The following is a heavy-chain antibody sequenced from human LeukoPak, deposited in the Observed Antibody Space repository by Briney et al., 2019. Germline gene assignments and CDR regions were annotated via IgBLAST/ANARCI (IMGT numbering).Heavy chain of an antibody. Sequence: PGGSLRLSCAASGFTFSSYTMNWVRQAPGKGLEWVSYISSSSSTTYYADSVKGRFTISRDNAKNSLYLQMNSLRAEDTAVYYCARVWGWSGDYFDYWGQGTLVTVSS. V-gene: IGHV3-48*04. D-gene: IGHD3-10*01. CDR3: ARVWGWSGDYFDY. J-gene: IGHJ4*02. CDR1: GFTFSSYT. CDR2: ISSSSSTT.